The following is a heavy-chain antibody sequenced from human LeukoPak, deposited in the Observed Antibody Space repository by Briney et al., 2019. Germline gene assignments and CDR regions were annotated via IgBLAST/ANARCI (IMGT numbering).Heavy chain of an antibody. CDR3: AKLKRKLLPNYFDY. D-gene: IGHD4-23*01. CDR1: GFTFSSYW. Sequence: GGSLRLSCAASGFTFSSYWMTWVRQAPGKGLEWVATIKQYGSEKYYVDSVKGRFTISRDNAKNTLYLQMNSLRAEDTAVYYCAKLKRKLLPNYFDYWGQGTLVTVSS. CDR2: IKQYGSEK. V-gene: IGHV3-7*03. J-gene: IGHJ4*02.